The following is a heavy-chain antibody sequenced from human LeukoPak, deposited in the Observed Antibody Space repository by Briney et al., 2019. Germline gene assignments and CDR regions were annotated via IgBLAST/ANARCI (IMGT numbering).Heavy chain of an antibody. CDR3: ALLYYYGSGTSPEYFQH. CDR2: ISWDDDK. Sequence: SGPTLVKPTQTLTLTCTFSGFSLSTSGVGVGWIRQPPGKALESLAPISWDDDKRYSPSLKSRLTITKDTSKNQVVLTMTNMDPVDTATYYCALLYYYGSGTSPEYFQHWGQGTLVTVSS. D-gene: IGHD3-10*01. V-gene: IGHV2-5*02. CDR1: GFSLSTSGVG. J-gene: IGHJ1*01.